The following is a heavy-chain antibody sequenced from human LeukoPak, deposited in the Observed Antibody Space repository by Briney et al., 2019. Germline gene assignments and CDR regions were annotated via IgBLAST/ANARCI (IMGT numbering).Heavy chain of an antibody. CDR1: GFTFSRYA. Sequence: GGSLRLSCAASGFTFSRYAMSWVRQAPGKGLEWVSAISGSGGSTYYADSVKGRFTISRDNSKNTLYLQMNSLRAEDTAVYYCAKAKNYYDSSGYYADYWGQGTLVTVPS. V-gene: IGHV3-23*01. D-gene: IGHD3-22*01. CDR2: ISGSGGST. CDR3: AKAKNYYDSSGYYADY. J-gene: IGHJ4*02.